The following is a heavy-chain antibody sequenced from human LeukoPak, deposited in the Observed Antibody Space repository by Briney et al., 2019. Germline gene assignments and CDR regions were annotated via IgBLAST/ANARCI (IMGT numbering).Heavy chain of an antibody. D-gene: IGHD1-26*01. CDR3: AKVAVGVTKSFDY. J-gene: IGHJ4*02. CDR1: SYSISTGYY. V-gene: IGHV4-38-2*01. Sequence: PSETLSLTCAVSSYSISTGYYWGWIRQPPGEVLEWLGSIYHSGITYYNPSLKSRVTISVDTSKNQFSLKLSSVTAADTAVYYCAKVAVGVTKSFDYWGQGTLVTVSS. CDR2: IYHSGIT.